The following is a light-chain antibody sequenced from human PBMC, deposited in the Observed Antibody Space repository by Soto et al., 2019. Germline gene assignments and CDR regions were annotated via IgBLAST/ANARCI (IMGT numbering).Light chain of an antibody. CDR2: GAS. CDR3: QQYAGSQLT. V-gene: IGKV3-20*01. Sequence: NVLTQSPGTLSLSPGERATLSCRAGQSVTSRYVAWYQQKPGQAPRLLVYGASTRATGIPVRFSGSGSGTDYTLTISRLEPDDFALDYCQQYAGSQLTFGGGTKLEI. CDR1: QSVTSRY. J-gene: IGKJ4*01.